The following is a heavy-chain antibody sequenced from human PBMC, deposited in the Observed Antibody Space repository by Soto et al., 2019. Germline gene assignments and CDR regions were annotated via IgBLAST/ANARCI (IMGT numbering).Heavy chain of an antibody. J-gene: IGHJ4*02. CDR3: AKDYNGDYYYGSGSYYYFDY. CDR1: GFTFSSYA. D-gene: IGHD3-10*01. Sequence: GGSLRLSCAASGFTFSSYAMSWVRQAPGKGLEWVSAISGSGGSTYYADSVKGRFTISRDNSKNTLYLQMNSLRAEDTAVYYCAKDYNGDYYYGSGSYYYFDYWGQGTLVTVSS. V-gene: IGHV3-23*01. CDR2: ISGSGGST.